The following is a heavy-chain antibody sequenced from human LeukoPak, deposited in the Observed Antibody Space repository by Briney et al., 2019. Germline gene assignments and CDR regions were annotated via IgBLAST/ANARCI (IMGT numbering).Heavy chain of an antibody. CDR2: IYYSGSA. CDR3: ASIMYGDLDY. J-gene: IGHJ4*02. CDR1: GGSISSSSYF. Sequence: SESLSLTCTVSGGSISSSSYFWGWIRQPPGKGLEWIGTIYYSGSAHYHPSLKSRVTISVDTSKNQFSLKLSSVTAADTAVYYCASIMYGDLDYWGQGTLVTVSS. V-gene: IGHV4-39*07. D-gene: IGHD3-16*01.